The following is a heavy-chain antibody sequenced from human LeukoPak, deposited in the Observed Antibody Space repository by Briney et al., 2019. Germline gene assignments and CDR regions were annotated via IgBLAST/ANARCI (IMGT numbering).Heavy chain of an antibody. V-gene: IGHV3-23*01. CDR3: AKATGYLL. CDR2: ISNSDSST. CDR1: AFTFSNYA. Sequence: GGSLRLSCAAYAFTFSNYAMSWVRQAPGKGLEWVSTISNSDSSTYYADSVKGRFTISRDNSENTLYLQMNSLRAEDTAVYYCAKATGYLLWGQGTLVIVSS. J-gene: IGHJ4*02. D-gene: IGHD1-14*01.